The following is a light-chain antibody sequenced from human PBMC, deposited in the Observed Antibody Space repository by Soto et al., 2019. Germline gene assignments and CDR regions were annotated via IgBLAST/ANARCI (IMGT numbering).Light chain of an antibody. V-gene: IGLV1-40*01. CDR2: VNN. J-gene: IGLJ2*01. Sequence: QSVLTQPPSVSGAPGQRVTISCTGSRSNIGAGYDVHWYQQLPGTAPKLLIYVNNNRPSGVPDRFSGSRSATSASLAITGLQAEDEADYYCQSYDSSLSGSLFGGGTKVDRP. CDR1: RSNIGAGYD. CDR3: QSYDSSLSGSL.